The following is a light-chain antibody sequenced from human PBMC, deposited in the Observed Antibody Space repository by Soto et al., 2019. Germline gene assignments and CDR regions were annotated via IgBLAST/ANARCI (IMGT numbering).Light chain of an antibody. Sequence: DIQMTQFPSSLSASVGDRVAITCRASQTISDYLNWYQQKPGKALKLLIYGASNLQSGVPSRFSGSRSGTDFTLTISGLQPEDFAIYYCQQYDSFSVTFGQGTKVEIK. CDR1: QTISDY. V-gene: IGKV1-39*01. CDR3: QQYDSFSVT. CDR2: GAS. J-gene: IGKJ1*01.